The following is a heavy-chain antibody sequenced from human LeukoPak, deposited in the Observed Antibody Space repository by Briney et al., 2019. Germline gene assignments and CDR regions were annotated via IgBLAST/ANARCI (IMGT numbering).Heavy chain of an antibody. CDR1: GGSISSGGYY. J-gene: IGHJ4*02. D-gene: IGHD6-13*01. V-gene: IGHV4-61*08. CDR2: IYYSGST. CDR3: ARTMVAAAGSFFDY. Sequence: PSQTLSLTCTVSGGSISSGGYYWSWIRQPPGKGLEWIGYIYYSGSTNYNPSLKSRVTISVDTSKNQFSLKLSSVTAADTAVYYCARTMVAAAGSFFDYWGQGTLVTVSS.